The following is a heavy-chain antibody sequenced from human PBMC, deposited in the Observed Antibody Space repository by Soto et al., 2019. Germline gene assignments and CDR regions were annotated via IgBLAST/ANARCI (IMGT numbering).Heavy chain of an antibody. Sequence: QLQLQESGPGLVKPSETLSLTCSVSGGSISRSSYYWGWIRQPPGKGLEWIGSIYYSGSIYYNPSLKSRVTISVDTSKNQFSLKLSSVTAADTAVYYCTKLGRPLHYYSYMDVWGKGATVTVSS. CDR2: IYYSGSI. CDR3: TKLGRPLHYYSYMDV. V-gene: IGHV4-39*01. D-gene: IGHD6-6*01. J-gene: IGHJ6*03. CDR1: GGSISRSSYY.